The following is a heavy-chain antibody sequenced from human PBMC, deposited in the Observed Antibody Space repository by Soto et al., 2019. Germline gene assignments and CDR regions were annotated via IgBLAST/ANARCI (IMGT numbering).Heavy chain of an antibody. J-gene: IGHJ5*02. CDR2: ISGSGFKK. D-gene: IGHD1-26*01. V-gene: IGHV3-23*01. CDR3: AKNQGVELVPLATVDWFDP. CDR1: GFIFENFG. Sequence: SLRLSRAASGFIFENFGMSWVRQAPGKGLEWISSISGSGFKKYYADSVKGRFTISRDNSKSTVYLELNNLSAEDTAVYHCAKNQGVELVPLATVDWFDPWGQGSVVTVSS.